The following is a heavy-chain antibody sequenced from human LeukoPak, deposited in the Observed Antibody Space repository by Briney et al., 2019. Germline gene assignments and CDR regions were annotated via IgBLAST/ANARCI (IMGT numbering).Heavy chain of an antibody. J-gene: IGHJ6*02. V-gene: IGHV3-49*04. CDR1: GFTFGDYA. CDR3: TRDPPLYYYYGMDV. Sequence: AGESLRLSCTASGFTFGDYAMSWVRQAPGKGLEWVGFIRSKAYGGTTEYAASVKGRFTISRDDSKSIAYLQMNSLKTEDTAVYYCTRDPPLYYYYGMDVWGQGTTVTVSS. CDR2: IRSKAYGGTT.